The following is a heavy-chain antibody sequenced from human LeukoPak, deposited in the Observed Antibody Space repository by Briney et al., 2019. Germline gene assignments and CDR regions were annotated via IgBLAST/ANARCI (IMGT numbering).Heavy chain of an antibody. CDR3: GRVVVNTYYFDY. J-gene: IGHJ4*02. D-gene: IGHD3-22*01. Sequence: PGESLKISCKGSGYSFTSYWIGWVRQMPGKGLEWMGIIYPGDSDTRYSPSFQGQVTISAAKSIRTAYLQWSSLKASDTAMYYCGRVVVNTYYFDYWGQGTLVTVSS. CDR2: IYPGDSDT. V-gene: IGHV5-51*01. CDR1: GYSFTSYW.